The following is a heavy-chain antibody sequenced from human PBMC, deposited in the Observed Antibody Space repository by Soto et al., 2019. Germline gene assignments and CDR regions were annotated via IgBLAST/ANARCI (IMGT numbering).Heavy chain of an antibody. CDR3: ARSDILTGYYLDY. V-gene: IGHV3-33*01. J-gene: IGHJ4*02. CDR2: IWYDGSNK. D-gene: IGHD3-9*01. CDR1: GFTFSSYG. Sequence: GGSLRLSCAASGFTFSSYGMHWVRQAPGKGLEWVAVIWYDGSNKYYADSVKGRFTISRDNSKNTLYLQMNSLRAEDTAVYYCARSDILTGYYLDYWGQGILVTVSS.